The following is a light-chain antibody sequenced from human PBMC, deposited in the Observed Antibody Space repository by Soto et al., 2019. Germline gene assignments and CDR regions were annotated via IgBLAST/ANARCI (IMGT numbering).Light chain of an antibody. Sequence: DIVMTQSPDSLAVSLGERATINCKSSQSVLYTSNNKNYIAWYQQKSGQPPKLLIYWASTRESGVPDRFSDGGSGTDFTLTSSSLLAEDVAVYYCQQYYSVPITFGQGTRLEIK. CDR2: WAS. V-gene: IGKV4-1*01. CDR3: QQYYSVPIT. CDR1: QSVLYTSNNKNY. J-gene: IGKJ5*01.